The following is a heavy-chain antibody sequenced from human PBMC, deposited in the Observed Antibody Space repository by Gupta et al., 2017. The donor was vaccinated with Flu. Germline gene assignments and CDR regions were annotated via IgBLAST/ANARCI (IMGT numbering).Heavy chain of an antibody. D-gene: IGHD3-22*01. Sequence: EVQLVQSGAEVKKPGESLKISCKASGYRFTSYWIGWVRQMPGKGLEWMGIIYPGDSDTRNRPSLRGQVSISVDKSINTAYLQWDSLRASDTAMYYCARHEKGVCDDTSGYYFGVGAFDFWGQGTMVTVSS. CDR1: GYRFTSYW. V-gene: IGHV5-51*01. CDR2: IYPGDSDT. CDR3: ARHEKGVCDDTSGYYFGVGAFDF. J-gene: IGHJ3*01.